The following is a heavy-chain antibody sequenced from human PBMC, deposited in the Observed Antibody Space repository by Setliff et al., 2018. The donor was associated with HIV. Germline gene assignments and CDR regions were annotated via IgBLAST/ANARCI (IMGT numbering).Heavy chain of an antibody. CDR1: GFTFSDYN. Sequence: PGGSLRLSCTGSGFTFSDYNMNWVRQTPGKGLEWISYISGTTNTIYYADSVKGRFTISRDNSKNSLYLQMSSLRDEDTAVYYCAKVDTAMVRNLWYFDLWGRGTLVTVSS. V-gene: IGHV3-48*02. D-gene: IGHD5-18*01. CDR3: AKVDTAMVRNLWYFDL. J-gene: IGHJ2*01. CDR2: ISGTTNTI.